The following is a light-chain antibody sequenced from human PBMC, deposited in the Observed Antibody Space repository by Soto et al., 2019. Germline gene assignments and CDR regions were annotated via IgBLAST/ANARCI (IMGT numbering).Light chain of an antibody. CDR3: QQDYMYTRA. V-gene: IGKV1-8*01. CDR1: QGISSY. J-gene: IGKJ1*01. CDR2: AAS. Sequence: AIRMTQSPSSLSASTGDRVTITCRASQGISSYLAWYQQKPGKAPKLLIYAASTLQSGVPSRFSGSGSGTDFTLTISCLQSEDFATYYCQQDYMYTRAFGQGTRVDI.